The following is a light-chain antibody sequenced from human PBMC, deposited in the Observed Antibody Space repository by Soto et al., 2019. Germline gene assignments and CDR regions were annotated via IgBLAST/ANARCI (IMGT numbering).Light chain of an antibody. CDR2: GAS. J-gene: IGKJ1*01. CDR3: QQYGSSPLT. V-gene: IGKV3-20*01. Sequence: EIVLTQSPGTLSLSPGERATLSCRASQSVSISSLAWYQQKPGQAPRLLIYGASSRATGIPDRFSGSGSGTGFTLTISRLEPEDFAVYYCQQYGSSPLTFGQGTKVEIK. CDR1: QSVSISS.